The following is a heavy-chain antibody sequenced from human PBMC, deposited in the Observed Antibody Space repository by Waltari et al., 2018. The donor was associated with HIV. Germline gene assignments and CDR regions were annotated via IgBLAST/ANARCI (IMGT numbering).Heavy chain of an antibody. D-gene: IGHD6-6*01. J-gene: IGHJ4*02. CDR1: GGSISSSSYY. CDR2: IYYSGST. V-gene: IGHV4-39*07. CDR3: ARGLFIAARGGFDY. Sequence: QLQLQESGPGLVKPSETLSLTCTVSGGSISSSSYYWGWIRQPPGKGLEWIGSIYYSGSTYYNPSLKSRVTISVDTSKNQFSLKLSSVTAADTAVYYCARGLFIAARGGFDYWGQGTLVTVSS.